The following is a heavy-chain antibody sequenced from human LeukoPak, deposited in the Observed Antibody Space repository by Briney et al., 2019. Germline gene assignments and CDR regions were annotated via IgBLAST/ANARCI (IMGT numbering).Heavy chain of an antibody. J-gene: IGHJ4*02. Sequence: GGSLRLSCAASGFTFSRHWMTWVRQAPGKGLEWVANIKHDGSEKNYVDSVKGRFTISRDNAKNSLYLQMNSLRAEDTAVYYCAKDRARGGATDFDYWGQGALVTVSS. CDR2: IKHDGSEK. D-gene: IGHD3-16*01. V-gene: IGHV3-7*03. CDR3: AKDRARGGATDFDY. CDR1: GFTFSRHW.